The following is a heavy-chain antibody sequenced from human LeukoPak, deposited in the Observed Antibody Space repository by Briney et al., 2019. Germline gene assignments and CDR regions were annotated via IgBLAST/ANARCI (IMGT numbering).Heavy chain of an antibody. Sequence: PGGSLRLSCAASGFGDSSSGIHWVRQAPGKGLDWLAFIQYDGRNKYYADSVKGRFTMSRDNSKNTLTMFLQMNSLRVEDTAVYYCAKGGDYALDYWGQGTLVIVSS. CDR2: IQYDGRNK. J-gene: IGHJ4*02. CDR1: GFGDSSSG. CDR3: AKGGDYALDY. V-gene: IGHV3-30*02. D-gene: IGHD4-17*01.